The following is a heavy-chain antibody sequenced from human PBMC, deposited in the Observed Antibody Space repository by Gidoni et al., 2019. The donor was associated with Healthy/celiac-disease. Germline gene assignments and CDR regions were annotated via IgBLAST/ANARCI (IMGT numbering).Heavy chain of an antibody. D-gene: IGHD1-1*01. CDR3: AKAMAGTTSGYFDY. CDR1: GLTFADYA. J-gene: IGHJ4*02. CDR2: ISWNSGSI. Sequence: EVQLVESGGGLVQRGRSLRLSCAATGLTFADYAMHWVRQAPGKGLEWVSGISWNSGSIGYADSVKGRFTISRDNAKNSLYLQMNSLRAEDTALYYCAKAMAGTTSGYFDYWGQGTLVTVSS. V-gene: IGHV3-9*01.